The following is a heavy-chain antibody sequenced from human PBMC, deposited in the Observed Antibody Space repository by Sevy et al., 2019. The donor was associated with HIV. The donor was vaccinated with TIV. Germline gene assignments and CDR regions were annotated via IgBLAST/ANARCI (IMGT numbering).Heavy chain of an antibody. CDR1: GFAFSNYYA. Sequence: GGSLRLSCAASGFAFSNYYAMHWVRQAPGKGLEWVALISYDRSDKYYADSVRGRFTISRDNFKNTLYLQMNSRPTEDTAVYYCARPRANYVDHYFFYAMDVWGQGTTVTVSS. D-gene: IGHD4-17*01. CDR3: ARPRANYVDHYFFYAMDV. CDR2: ISYDRSDK. V-gene: IGHV3-30-3*01. J-gene: IGHJ6*02.